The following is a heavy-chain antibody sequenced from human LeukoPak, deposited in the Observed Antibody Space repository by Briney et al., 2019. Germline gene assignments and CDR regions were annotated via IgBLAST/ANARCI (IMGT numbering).Heavy chain of an antibody. J-gene: IGHJ4*02. CDR1: GFTFSTSA. CDR3: TRTEYCSAGRCYSDYFDS. Sequence: PGRSLRLSCAASGFTFSTSAIHWVRQAPGKGLEWVAVISFDGGNKYYADSVKGRFSISRDNSKNRLYLQMNSLRPEDTAMYYCTRTEYCSAGRCYSDYFDSWGQGTLVTVSS. V-gene: IGHV3-30*03. D-gene: IGHD2-15*01. CDR2: ISFDGGNK.